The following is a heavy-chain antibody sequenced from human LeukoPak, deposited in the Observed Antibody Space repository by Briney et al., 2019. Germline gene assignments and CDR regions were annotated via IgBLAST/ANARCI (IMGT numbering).Heavy chain of an antibody. V-gene: IGHV4-39*07. J-gene: IGHJ5*02. CDR3: AGRIVVVPNWFDP. CDR2: IYYSGST. CDR1: GGSISSYY. D-gene: IGHD3-22*01. Sequence: SETLSLTCTVSGGSISSYYWGWIRQPPGKGLEWIGSIYYSGSTYYNPSLKSRVTISVDTSKNQFSLKLSSVTAADTAVYYCAGRIVVVPNWFDPWGQGTLVTVSS.